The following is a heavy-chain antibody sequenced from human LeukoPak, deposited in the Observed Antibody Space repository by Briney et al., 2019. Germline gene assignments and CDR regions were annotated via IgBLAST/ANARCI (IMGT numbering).Heavy chain of an antibody. CDR2: ISGSGGST. Sequence: PGGSLRLSCAASGFTLSSYAMSWVRQAPGKGLEWVSAISGSGGSTYYADSVKGRFTISRDNSKNTLYLQMNSLRAEDTAVYYCAKDGYYCGGDCKELYYFDYWGQGTLVTVSS. CDR3: AKDGYYCGGDCKELYYFDY. J-gene: IGHJ4*02. CDR1: GFTLSSYA. V-gene: IGHV3-23*01. D-gene: IGHD2-21*01.